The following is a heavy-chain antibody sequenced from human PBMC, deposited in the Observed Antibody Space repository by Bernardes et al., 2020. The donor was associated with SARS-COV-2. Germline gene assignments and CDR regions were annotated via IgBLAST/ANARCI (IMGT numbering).Heavy chain of an antibody. CDR2: IGTDNGDT. J-gene: IGHJ4*02. CDR1: GYTFSNYG. D-gene: IGHD3-3*01. Sequence: ASVKVSCKASGYTFSNYGISWVRQAPGQGLEWMGWIGTDNGDTNYAQKFQGRVTMTTDTSTSTAYMELRSLKSDDTAMYYCARGAGRNYDLWSTDYRDFDYWGQGTLVTVSS. V-gene: IGHV1-18*01. CDR3: ARGAGRNYDLWSTDYRDFDY.